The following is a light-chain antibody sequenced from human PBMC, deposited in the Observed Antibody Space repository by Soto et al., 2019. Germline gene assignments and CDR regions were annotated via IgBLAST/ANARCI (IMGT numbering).Light chain of an antibody. CDR3: QQRSNWPRT. V-gene: IGKV3-11*01. CDR1: QSISMY. Sequence: IVLTQSPATLSLSPWIRATLSCMASQSISMYLIWYQQKPGQAPRLLISDVSNGATGIPARFSGSGSGTDFTLTISSLEPEDFAVYYCQQRSNWPRTFGQGTKVDIK. J-gene: IGKJ1*01. CDR2: DVS.